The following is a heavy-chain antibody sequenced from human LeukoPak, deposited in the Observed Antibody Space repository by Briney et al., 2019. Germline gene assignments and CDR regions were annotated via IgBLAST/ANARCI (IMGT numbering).Heavy chain of an antibody. CDR1: GYTFTSYG. D-gene: IGHD6-19*01. CDR3: ARDRYSSGRQYYWFDP. Sequence: ASVKVSCKASGYTFTSYGISWVRQAPGQGLEWMGWISAYNGNTNYAQKLQGRVTMTTDTSTSTAYMELRSLRSDDTAVYYCARDRYSSGRQYYWFDPWGQGTLVTVSS. CDR2: ISAYNGNT. V-gene: IGHV1-18*01. J-gene: IGHJ5*02.